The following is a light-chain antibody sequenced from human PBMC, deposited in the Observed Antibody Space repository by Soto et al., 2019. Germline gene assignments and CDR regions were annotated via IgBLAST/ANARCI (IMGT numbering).Light chain of an antibody. J-gene: IGKJ1*01. CDR3: LQDHDYPRT. CDR1: QDISKA. Sequence: AIQMTQSPTSLSASVGDRVIITCRASQDISKALGWYQQKPGKAPKFLIYSATSTQSGVPSTFSGSGFGTDCTLTISSLQPEDFATYYCLQDHDYPRTFGQGTKVEF. CDR2: SAT. V-gene: IGKV1-6*01.